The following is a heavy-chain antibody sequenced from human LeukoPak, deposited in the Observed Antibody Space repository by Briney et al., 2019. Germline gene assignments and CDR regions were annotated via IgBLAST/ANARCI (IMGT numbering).Heavy chain of an antibody. CDR3: ARDHRDCTNGVCYSGGSDAFDI. Sequence: ASVKVSCKASGGTFSSYAISWVRQAPGQGLEWMGWISAYNGNTNYAQKLQCRVTMTTDTSTSTAYMELRSLRSDDTAVYYCARDHRDCTNGVCYSGGSDAFDIWGQGTMVTVSS. CDR1: GGTFSSYA. J-gene: IGHJ3*02. V-gene: IGHV1-18*01. D-gene: IGHD2-8*01. CDR2: ISAYNGNT.